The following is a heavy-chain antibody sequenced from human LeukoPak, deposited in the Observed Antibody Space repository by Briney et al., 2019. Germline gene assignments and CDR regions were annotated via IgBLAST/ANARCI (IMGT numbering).Heavy chain of an antibody. V-gene: IGHV3-53*01. CDR1: GFTFSTFA. J-gene: IGHJ4*02. Sequence: GGSLRLSCAASGFTFSTFAMIWVRQPPGKGLEWVSVIYSGGSTYYADSVKGRFTISRDNSKNTLYLQMNSLRAEDTAVYYCAREGNYYDSSGYPNGRTYYFDYWGQGTLVTVSS. D-gene: IGHD3-22*01. CDR2: IYSGGST. CDR3: AREGNYYDSSGYPNGRTYYFDY.